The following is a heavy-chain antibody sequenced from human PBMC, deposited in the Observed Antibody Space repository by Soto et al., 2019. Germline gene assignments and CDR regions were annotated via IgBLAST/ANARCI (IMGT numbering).Heavy chain of an antibody. Sequence: GGSLRLSCVASGFSFEDYDMHWVRQVPGKGLEWVSSISSNSGAIKYADSVKGRFSLSRDNAKNSMYLEMNSLRVEDTAFYFCGKGTFTSSKVIFDYWGQGTLVTVSS. CDR1: GFSFEDYD. CDR2: ISSNSGAI. J-gene: IGHJ4*02. V-gene: IGHV3-9*01. CDR3: GKGTFTSSKVIFDY. D-gene: IGHD2-21*01.